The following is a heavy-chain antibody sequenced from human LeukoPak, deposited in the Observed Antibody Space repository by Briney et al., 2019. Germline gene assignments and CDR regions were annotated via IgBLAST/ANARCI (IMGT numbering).Heavy chain of an antibody. Sequence: SETQSLTCTVSGGSISSYYWSWIRQPAGKGLEWIGRIYTSGSTNYNPSLKSRVTISVDKSKNQFSLKLSSVTAADTAVYYCAGEYQLKTYYYYMDVWGKGTTVTVSS. J-gene: IGHJ6*03. CDR3: AGEYQLKTYYYYMDV. CDR2: IYTSGST. CDR1: GGSISSYY. D-gene: IGHD2-2*01. V-gene: IGHV4-4*07.